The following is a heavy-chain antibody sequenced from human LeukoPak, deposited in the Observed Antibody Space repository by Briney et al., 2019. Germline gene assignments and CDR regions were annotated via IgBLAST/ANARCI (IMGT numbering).Heavy chain of an antibody. CDR3: AKGGYYDFWSGYPTEYYFDY. J-gene: IGHJ4*02. Sequence: GGSMRLSCAASGFIFSDYYMSWIRQAPGKGLEWVSYISSSGSTIYYADSVKGRFTISRDNAKNSLHLQMNSLRAEDTAVYYCAKGGYYDFWSGYPTEYYFDYWGQGTLVTVSS. CDR2: ISSSGSTI. D-gene: IGHD3-3*01. CDR1: GFIFSDYY. V-gene: IGHV3-11*04.